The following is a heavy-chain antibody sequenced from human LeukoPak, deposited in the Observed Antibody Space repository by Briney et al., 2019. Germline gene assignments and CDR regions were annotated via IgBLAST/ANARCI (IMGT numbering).Heavy chain of an antibody. J-gene: IGHJ3*02. Sequence: GRSLRLSCAASGFTFSSYAMRWVRQAPGKGLEWVAVISYGGSNKYYADSVKGRFTISRDNSKNTLYLQMNCLRAEDPAVYYCARDEIVVVITGAFDIWGQGTMVTVSS. CDR1: GFTFSSYA. CDR3: ARDEIVVVITGAFDI. CDR2: ISYGGSNK. D-gene: IGHD3-22*01. V-gene: IGHV3-30*04.